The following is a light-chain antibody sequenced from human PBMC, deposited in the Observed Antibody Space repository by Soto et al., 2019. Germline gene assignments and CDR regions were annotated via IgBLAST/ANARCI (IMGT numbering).Light chain of an antibody. CDR2: EVT. J-gene: IGLJ1*01. Sequence: QSVLTQPPSASGSPGQSVTISCTGTSSDVGGYNYVSWYQQHPGKAPKLMIYEVTKWPSGVPDRFSGSKSASTASLTVSGLQAEDEADYYCSSYADTDNFYVFGTGTKVTVL. V-gene: IGLV2-8*01. CDR3: SSYADTDNFYV. CDR1: SSDVGGYNY.